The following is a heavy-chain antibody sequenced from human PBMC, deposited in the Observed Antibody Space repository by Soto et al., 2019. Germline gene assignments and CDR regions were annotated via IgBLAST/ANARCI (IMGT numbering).Heavy chain of an antibody. CDR3: AREPRGDYGDYVLDS. CDR1: GGTFSSYT. V-gene: IGHV1-69*08. D-gene: IGHD4-17*01. J-gene: IGHJ4*02. Sequence: QVQLVQSGAEVKKPGSSVKVSCKASGGTFSSYTISWVRPAPGPGLEWMGRIIPILGIANYAQQFQGRVTITADKSTSTAYMELSSLRSEDTAVYYCAREPRGDYGDYVLDSWGQGTLVTVSS. CDR2: IIPILGIA.